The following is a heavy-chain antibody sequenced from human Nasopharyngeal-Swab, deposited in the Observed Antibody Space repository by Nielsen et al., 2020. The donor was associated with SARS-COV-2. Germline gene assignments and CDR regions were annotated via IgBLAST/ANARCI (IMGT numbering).Heavy chain of an antibody. CDR2: INHSGST. J-gene: IGHJ4*02. CDR3: ARHTANTED. CDR1: GGSFSVYY. D-gene: IGHD5-18*01. V-gene: IGHV4-34*01. Sequence: SQTLSLTCAVYGGSFSVYYWCWIRQPPGKGLEWIGEINHSGSTNYNPSLKSRVTISVDTSKNQFTLKLSSVTAADTAVYYCARHTANTEDWGQGTLVTVSS.